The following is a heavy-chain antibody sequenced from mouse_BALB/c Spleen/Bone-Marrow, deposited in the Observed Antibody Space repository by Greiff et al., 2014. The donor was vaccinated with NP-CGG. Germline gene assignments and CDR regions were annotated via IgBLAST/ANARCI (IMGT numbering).Heavy chain of an antibody. D-gene: IGHD1-2*01. J-gene: IGHJ4*01. CDR1: GFSLTSYG. CDR2: IWAGGST. CDR3: ARITSASGAMDY. V-gene: IGHV2-9*02. Sequence: VQLQQSGPGLVAPSQSLSITCTVSGFSLTSYGVHWVRQPPGKGLEWLGVIWAGGSTNYNSALMSRLSISKDNSKSQVFLKMKSPQTDGTAIFHCARITSASGAMDYWGQRTSLPGS.